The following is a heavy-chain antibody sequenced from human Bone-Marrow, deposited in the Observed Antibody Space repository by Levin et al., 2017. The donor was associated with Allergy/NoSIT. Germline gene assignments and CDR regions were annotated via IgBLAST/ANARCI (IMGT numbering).Heavy chain of an antibody. V-gene: IGHV3-30*04. D-gene: IGHD3-3*01. CDR1: GFTFSSYA. CDR3: AREGHPATIFGVVGVYYYYGMDV. CDR2: ISYDGSNK. J-gene: IGHJ6*02. Sequence: SGGSLRLSCAASGFTFSSYAMHWVRQAPGKGLEWVAVISYDGSNKYYADSVKGRFTISRDNSKNTLYLQMNSLRAEDTAVYYCAREGHPATIFGVVGVYYYYGMDVWGQGTTVTVSS.